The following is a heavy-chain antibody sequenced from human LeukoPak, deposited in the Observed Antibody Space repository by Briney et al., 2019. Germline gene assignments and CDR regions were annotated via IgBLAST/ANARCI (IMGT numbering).Heavy chain of an antibody. V-gene: IGHV4-39*01. D-gene: IGHD3-9*01. Sequence: SETLYLTCTVSGGSISSSSYYGGWIRQPPGKGLEWIGSIYYSGSTYYNPSLKSRVTISVDTSKNQFSLKLSSVTAADTAVYYCARRSYDILTGYYNVDYWGQGTLVTVSS. CDR2: IYYSGST. CDR3: ARRSYDILTGYYNVDY. CDR1: GGSISSSSYY. J-gene: IGHJ4*02.